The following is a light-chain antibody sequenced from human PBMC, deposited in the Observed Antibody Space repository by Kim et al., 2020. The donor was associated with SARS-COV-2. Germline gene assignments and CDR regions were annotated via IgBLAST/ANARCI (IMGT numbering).Light chain of an antibody. CDR2: DVN. V-gene: IGLV2-14*03. CDR3: SSYTSSSTPHV. CDR1: SSDVGGYNY. Sequence: QSVLTQPASVSGSPGQSITISCTGTSSDVGGYNYVSWYQQHPGKAPKLLIYDVNKWPAGASHRFSGSKSGHTASLTISGLQAEDEADYYCSSYTSSSTPHVFGTGTKVTVL. J-gene: IGLJ1*01.